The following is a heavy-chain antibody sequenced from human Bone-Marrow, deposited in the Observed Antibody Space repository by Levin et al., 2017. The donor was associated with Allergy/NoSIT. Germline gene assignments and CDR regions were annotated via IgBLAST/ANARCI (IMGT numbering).Heavy chain of an antibody. CDR1: YDSINTNNYY. J-gene: IGHJ3*02. V-gene: IGHV4-39*07. CDR3: ARVAGKSSYGYSVTTFEI. CDR2: IFYSGTT. D-gene: IGHD5-18*01. Sequence: SETLSLTCTVSYDSINTNNYYWGWIRQPPGKGLEWIGNIFYSGTTYYNPSLKSRVTISVDTSKNHFSLKLTSLTAADTAVYYCARVAGKSSYGYSVTTFEIWGQGQWSPSLQ.